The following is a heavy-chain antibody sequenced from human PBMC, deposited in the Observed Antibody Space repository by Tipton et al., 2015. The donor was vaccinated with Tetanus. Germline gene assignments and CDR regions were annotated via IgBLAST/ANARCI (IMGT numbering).Heavy chain of an antibody. J-gene: IGHJ4*02. CDR3: ARELGGSGFPDY. V-gene: IGHV1-2*02. CDR2: INSNNGGT. CDR1: GYYLTNYG. D-gene: IGHD3-10*01. Sequence: QLVQSGAEVRKPGASVRVSRTLSGYYLTNYGISWVRQAPGQGLEWMGCINSNNGGTNYAQKFQGSVTMTRDTSISTAYMELSRLRSDDTAVYYCARELGGSGFPDYWGQGTLVTVSS.